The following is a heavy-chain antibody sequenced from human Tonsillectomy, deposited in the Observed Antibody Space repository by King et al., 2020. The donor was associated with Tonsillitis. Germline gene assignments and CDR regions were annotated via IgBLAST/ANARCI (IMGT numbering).Heavy chain of an antibody. Sequence: VQLVESGGGVVQPGRSLRLSCAASGFSFSNCGMHWVRQAPGKGLEWVTVISYDGSKKYYADSVKGRFTISRDNSENTLYLQMNSLGAEDTAVYYCAKAVSYDFWRGYFSDSYYYGMDVWGQGTTVTVSS. CDR1: GFSFSNCG. CDR3: AKAVSYDFWRGYFSDSYYYGMDV. CDR2: ISYDGSKK. J-gene: IGHJ6*02. D-gene: IGHD3-3*01. V-gene: IGHV3-30*18.